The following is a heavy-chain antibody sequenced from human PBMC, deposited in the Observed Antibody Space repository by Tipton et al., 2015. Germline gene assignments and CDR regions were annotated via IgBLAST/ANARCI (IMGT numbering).Heavy chain of an antibody. Sequence: TLSLTCTVSGGSITHYYWNWIRQPPGKGLEWVGSIFDSGSTDYISSLKSRVTILVDTSKKLISLNLSSVTPADTAVYYCARAPHYGDDYCGMDVWGQGTTVTVS. J-gene: IGHJ6*02. D-gene: IGHD4-17*01. CDR2: IFDSGST. CDR3: ARAPHYGDDYCGMDV. CDR1: GGSITHYY. V-gene: IGHV4-59*01.